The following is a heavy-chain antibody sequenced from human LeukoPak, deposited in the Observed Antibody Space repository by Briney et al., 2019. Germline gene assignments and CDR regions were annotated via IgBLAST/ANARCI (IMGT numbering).Heavy chain of an antibody. CDR3: AKGHDYGDYVFDY. D-gene: IGHD4-17*01. CDR1: GFTFDDYA. Sequence: PGGSLRLSCAASGFTFDDYAMHWVRQAPGKGLEWVSGISWNSGSIGYADSVKGRFTISRDNAKKSLYLQMNSLRAEDTALYYCAKGHDYGDYVFDYWGQGNLVTVSS. V-gene: IGHV3-9*01. CDR2: ISWNSGSI. J-gene: IGHJ4*02.